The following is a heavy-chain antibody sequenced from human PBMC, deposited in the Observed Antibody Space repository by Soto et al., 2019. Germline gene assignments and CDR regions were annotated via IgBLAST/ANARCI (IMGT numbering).Heavy chain of an antibody. CDR3: TTDLLLWFGELPVIDY. V-gene: IGHV3-15*07. Sequence: EVQLVESGGGLVKPGGSLRLSCAASGFTFSNAWMNWVRQAPGKGLEWVGRIKSKTDGGTTDYAAPVKGRFTISRDDSKNTMYLKMNSLKTEDTAVYYCTTDLLLWFGELPVIDYWGQGTLVTVSS. D-gene: IGHD3-10*01. CDR2: IKSKTDGGTT. CDR1: GFTFSNAW. J-gene: IGHJ4*02.